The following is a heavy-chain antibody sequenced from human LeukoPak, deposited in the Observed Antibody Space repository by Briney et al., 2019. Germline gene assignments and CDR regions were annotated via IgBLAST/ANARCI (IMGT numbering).Heavy chain of an antibody. V-gene: IGHV1-69*05. CDR3: AREGLGAYSSSPFDY. CDR2: IIPIFGTA. Sequence: GASVKVSCKASGYTFTSYGISWVRQAPGQGLEWMGGIIPIFGTANYAQKFQGRVTITTDESTSTAYMELSSLRSEDTAVYYCAREGLGAYSSSPFDYWGQGTLVTVSS. J-gene: IGHJ4*02. CDR1: GYTFTSYG. D-gene: IGHD6-6*01.